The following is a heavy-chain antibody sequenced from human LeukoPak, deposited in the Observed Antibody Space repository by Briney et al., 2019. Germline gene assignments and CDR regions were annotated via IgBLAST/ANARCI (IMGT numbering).Heavy chain of an antibody. J-gene: IGHJ4*02. V-gene: IGHV3-30*18. CDR3: AKDRVDSGDYHYYFDY. CDR2: MSYDGSNK. D-gene: IGHD4-17*01. Sequence: PGGSLRLSCAASGFTFSTYGMHWVRQAPGKGLEWVALMSYDGSNKYYADSVKGRFTISRDNSKNTLYLQMNSLRAEDTAVYYCAKDRVDSGDYHYYFDYWGQGTLVTVSS. CDR1: GFTFSTYG.